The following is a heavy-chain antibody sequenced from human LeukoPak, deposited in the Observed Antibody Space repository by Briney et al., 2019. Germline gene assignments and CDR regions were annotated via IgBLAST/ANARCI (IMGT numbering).Heavy chain of an antibody. V-gene: IGHV4-4*02. Sequence: SETLSLTCTVSGGSISSSNWWSWVRQPPGKGLEWIGEIYHSGGTNYNPSLKSRVTISVDKSKNQFSLKLSFVTAADTAVYYCARVEVVVAASRGYFDYWGQGTLVTVSS. D-gene: IGHD2-15*01. CDR3: ARVEVVVAASRGYFDY. CDR1: GGSISSSNW. J-gene: IGHJ4*02. CDR2: IYHSGGT.